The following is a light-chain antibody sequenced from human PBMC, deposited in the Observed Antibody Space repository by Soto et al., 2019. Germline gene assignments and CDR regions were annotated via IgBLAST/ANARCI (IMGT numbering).Light chain of an antibody. Sequence: DIQMTQSPSTLSASVGDRVTITCRASQSISSWLAWYQQRPGKAPNLLIYDASSLKSGVPSRFSGSGSGTEFTLTISSPQPDDFATYYCQQYNTYSWTFGQGTKVEIK. CDR1: QSISSW. V-gene: IGKV1-5*01. CDR3: QQYNTYSWT. CDR2: DAS. J-gene: IGKJ1*01.